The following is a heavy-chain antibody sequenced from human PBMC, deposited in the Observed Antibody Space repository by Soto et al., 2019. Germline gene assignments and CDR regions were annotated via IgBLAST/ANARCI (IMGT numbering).Heavy chain of an antibody. Sequence: SETLSLTCGVYGGSFSCYDWSWIRQPPGKGLEWIGEINHSGSTNYNPSLKSRVTISVDTSKNQFSLKLSSVTAADTAVYYCARVLSMARNGMDVWGQGTTVTVSS. J-gene: IGHJ6*02. D-gene: IGHD3-10*01. CDR3: ARVLSMARNGMDV. V-gene: IGHV4-34*01. CDR2: INHSGST. CDR1: GGSFSCYD.